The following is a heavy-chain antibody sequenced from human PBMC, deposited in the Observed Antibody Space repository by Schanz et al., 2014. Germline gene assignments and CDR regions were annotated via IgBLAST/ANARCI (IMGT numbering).Heavy chain of an antibody. Sequence: QVQLVESGGGVVQPGRSLRLSCAASGFTFSAYGMHWVCQAPGKGLEWLTVIWFDGNNTFYADSVKGRFTISRDNSKTILYLQMSSLRAEDTALYYCAKDPHRDYGGKPQTFDIWGQGTMVTVSS. CDR2: IWFDGNNT. J-gene: IGHJ3*02. CDR3: AKDPHRDYGGKPQTFDI. CDR1: GFTFSAYG. D-gene: IGHD4-17*01. V-gene: IGHV3-33*06.